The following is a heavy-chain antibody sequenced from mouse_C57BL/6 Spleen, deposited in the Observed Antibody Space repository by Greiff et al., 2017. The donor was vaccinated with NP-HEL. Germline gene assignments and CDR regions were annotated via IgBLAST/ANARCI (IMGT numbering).Heavy chain of an antibody. D-gene: IGHD3-3*01. CDR2: ISYSGST. V-gene: IGHV3-8*01. CDR3: ARLGYGCFDY. CDR1: GYSFTSDY. J-gene: IGHJ2*01. Sequence: EVKLQESGPGLAKPSQTLSLTCSVTGYSFTSDYWNWFRKFPGNKLEYMGYISYSGSTYYNPSLKSRISITRDTAKNQYYLQLNSVTTEDTASDDCARLGYGCFDYWGQGTTLTVSS.